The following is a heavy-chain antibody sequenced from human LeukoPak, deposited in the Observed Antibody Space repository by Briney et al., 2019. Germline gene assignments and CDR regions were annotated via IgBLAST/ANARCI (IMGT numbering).Heavy chain of an antibody. J-gene: IGHJ4*02. D-gene: IGHD1-14*01. CDR2: ISGSGTNI. V-gene: IGHV3-48*02. CDR1: RFTFSGYS. CDR3: VRETAYSFDC. Sequence: GGSLRLSCAASRFTFSGYSMTWVRQAPGKGLEWVSYISGSGTNIYNADSVKGRFTISRDNAKNSMYLQMNSLRDEDTAVYYCVRETAYSFDCWGQGTLVTVSS.